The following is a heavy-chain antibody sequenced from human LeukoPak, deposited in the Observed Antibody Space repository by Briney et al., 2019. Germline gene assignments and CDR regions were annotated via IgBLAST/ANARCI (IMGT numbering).Heavy chain of an antibody. J-gene: IGHJ4*02. D-gene: IGHD3-9*01. CDR1: GGSISSYY. Sequence: ASETLSLTCTVSGGSISSYYWSWLRQPPGQGLEWIGYIYYSGSTNYNPSLKSRVTISVDTSKNQFSLKLSSVTAADTAVYYCARGGYDILTGYYTSDYWGQGTLVTVSS. CDR2: IYYSGST. V-gene: IGHV4-59*01. CDR3: ARGGYDILTGYYTSDY.